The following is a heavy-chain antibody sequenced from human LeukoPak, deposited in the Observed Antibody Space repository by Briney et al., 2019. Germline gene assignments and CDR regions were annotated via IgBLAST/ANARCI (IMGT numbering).Heavy chain of an antibody. J-gene: IGHJ4*02. D-gene: IGHD2-21*01. CDR3: AKTPVGDWGVSDS. CDR1: GFTFSSYA. Sequence: GGSLRLSCAASGFTFSSYAMSWVRQAPGKGLEWVSAISGSGSTTYYADSVKGRFTISRDHSKNTLFPQMNSLRAEDTAEYYCAKTPVGDWGVSDSWGQGTPVTVSS. V-gene: IGHV3-23*01. CDR2: ISGSGSTT.